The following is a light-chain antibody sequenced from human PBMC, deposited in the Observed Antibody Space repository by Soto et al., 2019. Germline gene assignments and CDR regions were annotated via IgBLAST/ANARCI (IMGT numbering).Light chain of an antibody. CDR1: SSDVGDYAY. J-gene: IGLJ1*01. CDR2: EVT. Sequence: QSALTQPASVSGSPGQSITISCTGTSSDVGDYAYISWYQHHPGKAPKLVIYEVTNRPSGVSDRFSGSKSGNTASLTISGLQAEDEADYYCSSYTSSSTLVVFGTGTKLTVL. CDR3: SSYTSSSTLVV. V-gene: IGLV2-14*01.